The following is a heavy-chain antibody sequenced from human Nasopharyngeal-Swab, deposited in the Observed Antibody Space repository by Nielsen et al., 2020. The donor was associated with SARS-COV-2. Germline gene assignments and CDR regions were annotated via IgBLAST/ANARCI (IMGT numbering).Heavy chain of an antibody. V-gene: IGHV4-34*01. CDR2: INHIGST. D-gene: IGHD5-24*01. J-gene: IGHJ4*02. Sequence: SETLSLTCAVYGGSFSGYYWSWIRQTSGKGLEWIGEINHIGSTNYNPSLKSRVTLSAYMSKNQLSLKLNSVTAADTAVYYCARGKGDAYRNFDYWDQGTLVTVSS. CDR3: ARGKGDAYRNFDY. CDR1: GGSFSGYY.